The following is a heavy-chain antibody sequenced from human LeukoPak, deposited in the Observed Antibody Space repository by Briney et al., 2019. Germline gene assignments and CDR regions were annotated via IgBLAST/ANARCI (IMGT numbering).Heavy chain of an antibody. V-gene: IGHV3-48*01. CDR2: ISSSSSTI. CDR1: GFTFSSYN. D-gene: IGHD5-12*01. CDR3: ARDKPVATLGNYFDY. Sequence: RGSLRLSCAASGFTFSSYNMNWVRQAPGKGLEWVSHISSSSSTIYYADSVKGRFTISRDNAKNSLYLQMNSLRAEDTAVYYCARDKPVATLGNYFDYWGQGTLVTVSS. J-gene: IGHJ4*02.